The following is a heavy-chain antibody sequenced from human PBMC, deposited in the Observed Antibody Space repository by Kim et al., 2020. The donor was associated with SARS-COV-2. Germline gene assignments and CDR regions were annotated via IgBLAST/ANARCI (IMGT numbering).Heavy chain of an antibody. Sequence: SQTLSLTCAISGDSVSSNSAAWNWIRQSPSRGLEWLGRTYYRSKWYNDYAVSVKSRITINPDTSKNQFSLQLNSVTPEDTAVYYCARDSHYYGSGSYENWFDPWGQGTLVTVSS. V-gene: IGHV6-1*01. J-gene: IGHJ5*02. CDR1: GDSVSSNSAA. CDR3: ARDSHYYGSGSYENWFDP. CDR2: TYYRSKWYN. D-gene: IGHD3-10*01.